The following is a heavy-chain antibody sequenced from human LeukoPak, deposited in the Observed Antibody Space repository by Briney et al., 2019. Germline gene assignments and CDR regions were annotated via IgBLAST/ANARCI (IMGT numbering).Heavy chain of an antibody. CDR2: IIPIFGTA. J-gene: IGHJ4*02. Sequence: SVKVSCKASGGTFSSYAISWVRQAPGQGLEWMGGIIPIFGTANYAQKFQGRVTITADESTSTAYMELSNLRSEDTAVYYCARRVVRDVRGYYYDSSHFDYWGQGTLVTVSS. CDR1: GGTFSSYA. D-gene: IGHD3-22*01. V-gene: IGHV1-69*13. CDR3: ARRVVRDVRGYYYDSSHFDY.